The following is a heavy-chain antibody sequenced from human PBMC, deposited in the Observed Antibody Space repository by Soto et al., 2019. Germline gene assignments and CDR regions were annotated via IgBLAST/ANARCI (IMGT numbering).Heavy chain of an antibody. CDR3: ARAHITGVGAFDI. CDR2: ISSSSSTI. Sequence: GGSLRLSCAASGFTVSSNYMNWVRQAPGKGLEWVSYISSSSSTIYYADSVKGRFTISRDNAKNSLYLQMNSLRDEDTAVYYCARAHITGVGAFDIWGQGTMVTVSS. D-gene: IGHD2-21*01. V-gene: IGHV3-48*02. CDR1: GFTVSSNY. J-gene: IGHJ3*02.